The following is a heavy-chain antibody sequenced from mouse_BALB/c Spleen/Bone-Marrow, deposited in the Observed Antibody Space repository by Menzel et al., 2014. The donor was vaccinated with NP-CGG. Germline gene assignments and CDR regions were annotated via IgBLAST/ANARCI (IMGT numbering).Heavy chain of an antibody. CDR2: ITRGGNT. J-gene: IGHJ2*01. CDR1: GFTFSSYA. D-gene: IGHD1-1*01. V-gene: IGHV5-6-5*01. CDR3: ARGEIYYYGSTHYFDY. Sequence: EVQVVGSGGGLVKPGGSLKLSCAASGFTFSSYAMSWVRQTPEKRLEWVASITRGGNTYYPDSVKGRFTISRDNARDILYLQMSSLRSEDTAMYYCARGEIYYYGSTHYFDYWGQGTTLTVSS.